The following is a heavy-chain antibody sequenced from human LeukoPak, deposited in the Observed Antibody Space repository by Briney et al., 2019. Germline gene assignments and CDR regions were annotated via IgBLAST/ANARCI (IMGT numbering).Heavy chain of an antibody. CDR3: ARGHYSSSWYGY. CDR2: IIPIFGTA. Sequence: SVKVSCKASGGTFSSYAISWVRQAPGQGLEWMGGIIPIFGTANYAQKFQGRVTITANESTSTAYMELSSLRSEDTAVYYCARGHYSSSWYGYWGQGTLVTVSS. CDR1: GGTFSSYA. D-gene: IGHD6-13*01. J-gene: IGHJ4*02. V-gene: IGHV1-69*13.